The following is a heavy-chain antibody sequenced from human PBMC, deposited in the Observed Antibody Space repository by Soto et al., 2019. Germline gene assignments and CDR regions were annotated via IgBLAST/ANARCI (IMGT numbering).Heavy chain of an antibody. CDR1: GFTFSSNA. D-gene: IGHD6-13*01. CDR3: ARGSSVRGMNL. CDR2: ISGTDPYM. V-gene: IGHV3-21*05. J-gene: IGHJ6*02. Sequence: AGGSLRLSCAASGFTFSSNAMSWVRQAPGKGLEWVSYISGTDPYMKYADAVRGRFTISRDNAKNSLYLQMNSLRDDDTAVYYCARGSSVRGMNLWGQGTPVTVSS.